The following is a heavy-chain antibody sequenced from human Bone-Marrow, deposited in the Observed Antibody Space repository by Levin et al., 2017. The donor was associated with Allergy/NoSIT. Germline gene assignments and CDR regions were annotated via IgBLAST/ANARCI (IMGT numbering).Heavy chain of an antibody. CDR1: GYTFTSYG. J-gene: IGHJ5*02. CDR3: ARLVVSPLVVLFEGELSSYNWFDP. D-gene: IGHD3-16*02. Sequence: GESLKISCKASGYTFTSYGISWVRQAPGQGLEWMGWISAYNGNTNYAQKLQGRVTMTTDTSTSTAYMELRSLRSDDTAVYYCARLVVSPLVVLFEGELSSYNWFDPWGQGTLVTVSS. V-gene: IGHV1-18*01. CDR2: ISAYNGNT.